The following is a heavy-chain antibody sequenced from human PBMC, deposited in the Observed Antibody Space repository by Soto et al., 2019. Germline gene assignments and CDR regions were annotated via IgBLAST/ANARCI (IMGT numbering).Heavy chain of an antibody. Sequence: QVQLQESGPGLVKPSQTLSLTCTVSGGSISSGGYYWSWIRQHPGKGLEWIGYIYYSGSTYYNPSLQSRVAISVDTSKNQFSLKRSSVTAADTAVYYCARRQGIGGNSRVLGWFDPWGQGTLVTVSS. J-gene: IGHJ5*02. CDR1: GGSISSGGYY. CDR2: IYYSGST. V-gene: IGHV4-31*03. CDR3: ARRQGIGGNSRVLGWFDP. D-gene: IGHD2-21*02.